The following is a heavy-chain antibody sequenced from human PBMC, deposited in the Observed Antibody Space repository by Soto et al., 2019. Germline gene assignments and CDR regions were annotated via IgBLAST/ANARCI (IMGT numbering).Heavy chain of an antibody. Sequence: ASVKVSCKASGYTFTGYYMHWVRQAPGQGLEWMGWINPNSGGTNYAQKFQGRVTMTRDTSISTAYMDLSRLRSDDTAVYYCAREESRDGYNEDFEYWGQGTLVTVSS. J-gene: IGHJ4*02. CDR3: AREESRDGYNEDFEY. D-gene: IGHD5-12*01. CDR1: GYTFTGYY. V-gene: IGHV1-2*02. CDR2: INPNSGGT.